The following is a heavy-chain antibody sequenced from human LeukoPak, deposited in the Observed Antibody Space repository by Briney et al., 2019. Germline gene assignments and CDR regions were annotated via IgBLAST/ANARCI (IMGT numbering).Heavy chain of an antibody. CDR2: IKQDGSEK. D-gene: IGHD2-2*01. CDR1: GFTFSSYW. Sequence: GGSLRLSCAASGFTFSSYWMSWVRQAPGKGLEWVANIKQDGSEKYYVDSVKGRFTISRDNAKNSLYLQMNSLRAEDTAVYYCARDTHCSSTSCYPAGGSYYYYGMDVWGQGATVTVCS. J-gene: IGHJ6*02. V-gene: IGHV3-7*01. CDR3: ARDTHCSSTSCYPAGGSYYYYGMDV.